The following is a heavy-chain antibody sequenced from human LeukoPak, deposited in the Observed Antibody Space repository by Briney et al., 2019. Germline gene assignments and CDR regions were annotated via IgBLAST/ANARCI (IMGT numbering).Heavy chain of an antibody. Sequence: SETLSLTCTVSGGSISNYYWTWIRQPPGKGLQWIGDIDSRGSAKYNSSLKSRVTISIDTSKNQFSLNLTSVTAADTAVYYCARQTRRLAAPRSVNGVGWFDPWGQGTLVAVSS. J-gene: IGHJ5*02. CDR1: GGSISNYY. V-gene: IGHV4-4*09. D-gene: IGHD6-6*01. CDR2: IDSRGSA. CDR3: ARQTRRLAAPRSVNGVGWFDP.